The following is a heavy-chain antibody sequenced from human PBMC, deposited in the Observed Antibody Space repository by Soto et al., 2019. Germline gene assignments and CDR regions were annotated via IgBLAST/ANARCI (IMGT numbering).Heavy chain of an antibody. CDR2: INPNSGGT. CDR1: GYTFTGYY. D-gene: IGHD2-15*01. Sequence: ASVKVSCKASGYTFTGYYMHWVRQAPGQGLEWMGWINPNSGGTNYAQKFQGWVTMTRDTSTSTAYMELSRLRSDDTAVYYCARGPYCFSGSRPRKNLMYVCSRG. V-gene: IGHV1-2*04. CDR3: ARGPYCFSGSRPRKNLMYV. J-gene: IGHJ3*01.